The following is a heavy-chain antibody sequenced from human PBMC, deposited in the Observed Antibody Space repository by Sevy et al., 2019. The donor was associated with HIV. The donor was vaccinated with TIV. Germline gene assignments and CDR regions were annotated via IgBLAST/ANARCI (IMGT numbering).Heavy chain of an antibody. J-gene: IGHJ6*02. CDR1: GYTFTSYG. D-gene: IGHD2-2*01. V-gene: IGHV1-18*01. CDR2: ISAYNGNT. CDR3: ARDKEDIVVVPAAEYYYYYYGMDV. Sequence: ASVKVSCKASGYTFTSYGISWLRQAPGQGLEWMGWISAYNGNTNYAQKLQGRVTMTTDTSTSTAYMELRSLRSDDTAVYYCARDKEDIVVVPAAEYYYYYYGMDVWGQGTTVTVSS.